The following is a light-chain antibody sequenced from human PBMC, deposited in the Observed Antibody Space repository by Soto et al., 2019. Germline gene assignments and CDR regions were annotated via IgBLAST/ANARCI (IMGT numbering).Light chain of an antibody. Sequence: IVLTQSPGSLSLSPGERATLSCRASQTVSGNYVAWYQQRPGQAPSVLIYAASSRAPGIPDRFSGSGSGTDFTLTINRLEPEDSAVYYCQQYGSPTRTFGQGTKVEIK. CDR1: QTVSGNY. CDR2: AAS. V-gene: IGKV3-20*01. CDR3: QQYGSPTRT. J-gene: IGKJ1*01.